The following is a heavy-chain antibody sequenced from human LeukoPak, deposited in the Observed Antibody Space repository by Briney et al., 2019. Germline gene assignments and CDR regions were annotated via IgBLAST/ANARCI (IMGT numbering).Heavy chain of an antibody. CDR3: ARGYTAYYYDSSGYYDY. Sequence: ASVKVSCKVSGYTLTELSMHWVRRAPGKGLEWMGGFDPEDGETIYAQKFQGRVTMTEDTSTDTAYMELSSLRSDDTAVYYCARGYTAYYYDSSGYYDYWGQGTLVTVSS. CDR1: GYTLTELS. J-gene: IGHJ4*02. V-gene: IGHV1-24*01. CDR2: FDPEDGET. D-gene: IGHD3-22*01.